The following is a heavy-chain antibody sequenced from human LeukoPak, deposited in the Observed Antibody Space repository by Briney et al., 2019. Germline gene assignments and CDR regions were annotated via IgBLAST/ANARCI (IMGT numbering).Heavy chain of an antibody. J-gene: IGHJ6*02. V-gene: IGHV3-33*01. D-gene: IGHD2-15*01. Sequence: GGSLRLSCAASGFTFSSYGMHWVRQAPGKGLEWVAVIWYDGSNKYYADSVKGRFTISRDNSKNTLYLQMNSLRAEDTAVYYCARSVGYCSGGSCPDYGDYYYGMDVWGQGTTVTVSS. CDR1: GFTFSSYG. CDR2: IWYDGSNK. CDR3: ARSVGYCSGGSCPDYGDYYYGMDV.